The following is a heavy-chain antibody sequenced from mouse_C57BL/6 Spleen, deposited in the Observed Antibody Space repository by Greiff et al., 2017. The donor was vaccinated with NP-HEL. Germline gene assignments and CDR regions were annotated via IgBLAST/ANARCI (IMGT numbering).Heavy chain of an antibody. Sequence: VQLQQPGTELVKPGASVKLSCKASGYTFTSYWMHWVKQRPGQGLEWIGNINPSNGGTNYNEKFKSKATLTVDKSSSTAYMQLSSLTSEDSAVYYCARDVGSSGYPHYFDYWGQGTTLTVSS. CDR3: ARDVGSSGYPHYFDY. J-gene: IGHJ2*01. CDR2: INPSNGGT. CDR1: GYTFTSYW. D-gene: IGHD3-2*02. V-gene: IGHV1-53*01.